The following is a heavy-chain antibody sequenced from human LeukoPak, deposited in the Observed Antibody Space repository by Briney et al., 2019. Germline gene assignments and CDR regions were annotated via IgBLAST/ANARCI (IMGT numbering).Heavy chain of an antibody. CDR1: GYTFIAYY. V-gene: IGHV1-2*02. CDR2: IEPSSGGT. J-gene: IGHJ4*02. CDR3: VRGGSAMRQRCDTTNCYTRGDN. D-gene: IGHD2-2*02. Sequence: ASVKVSCKASGYTFIAYYMHWMRQAPGQGLEWMGWIEPSSGGTQYAQKFQGRVTMTRDTSITTVYMELSGMNFDDTAVYYCVRGGSAMRQRCDTTNCYTRGDNWGRGTLVTVSS.